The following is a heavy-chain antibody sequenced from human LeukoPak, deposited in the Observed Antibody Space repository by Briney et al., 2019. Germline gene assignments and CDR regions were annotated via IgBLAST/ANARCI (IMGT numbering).Heavy chain of an antibody. V-gene: IGHV1-2*02. J-gene: IGHJ5*02. CDR2: INPNNGAA. CDR1: GFTFTAYY. CDR3: ARDWWGTVRTPAANWLDP. Sequence: ASVKVSCKASGFTFTAYYINWVRQAPGQGLEWMGWINPNNGAANSAQKFQGRVTMTRDTSINTSYMELSSLTSDDTAVYYCARDWWGTVRTPAANWLDPWGQGTLVIVSS. D-gene: IGHD2-8*02.